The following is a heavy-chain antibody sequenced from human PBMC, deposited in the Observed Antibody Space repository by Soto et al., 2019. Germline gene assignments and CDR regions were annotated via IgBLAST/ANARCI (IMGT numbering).Heavy chain of an antibody. Sequence: SDTLSLTCAVSGGSISSGGYSWSLIRQPPGKGLEWIGYIYQSGSTYYNPSLKSRVTISVDRSRNQFSLKLSSVTAADTAVYFCATQSYSNSGAYYYYAMDVWGQGTTVTVSS. CDR2: IYQSGST. J-gene: IGHJ6*02. CDR3: ATQSYSNSGAYYYYAMDV. D-gene: IGHD4-4*01. V-gene: IGHV4-30-2*01. CDR1: GGSISSGGYS.